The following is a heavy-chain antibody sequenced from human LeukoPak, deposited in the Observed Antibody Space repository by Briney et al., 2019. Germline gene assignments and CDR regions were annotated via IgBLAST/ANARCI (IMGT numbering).Heavy chain of an antibody. CDR3: ASFSWGSGSYNQEAIWSWFDP. Sequence: SETLSLTCTVSGGSISSYYWIWIRQPPEKGLEWIGYINYSGNTNYNPSLKSRVTISVDTSKNQFSLKLSSVTAADTAVYYCASFSWGSGSYNQEAIWSWFDPWGQGTLVTVSS. CDR1: GGSISSYY. D-gene: IGHD3-10*01. CDR2: INYSGNT. V-gene: IGHV4-59*08. J-gene: IGHJ5*02.